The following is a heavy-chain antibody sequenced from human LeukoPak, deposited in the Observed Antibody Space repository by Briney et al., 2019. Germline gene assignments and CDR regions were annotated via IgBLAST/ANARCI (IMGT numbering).Heavy chain of an antibody. CDR3: ARARYYYDSSGYPYWYFDL. J-gene: IGHJ2*01. D-gene: IGHD3-22*01. Sequence: PSETLSLTCTVSGGSISSSSYYWGWIRQPPGKGLEWIGYIYYSGSTNYNPSLKSRVTISVDTSKNQFSLKLSSVTAADTAVYYCARARYYYDSSGYPYWYFDLWGRGTLVTVSS. CDR2: IYYSGST. V-gene: IGHV4-61*05. CDR1: GGSISSSSYY.